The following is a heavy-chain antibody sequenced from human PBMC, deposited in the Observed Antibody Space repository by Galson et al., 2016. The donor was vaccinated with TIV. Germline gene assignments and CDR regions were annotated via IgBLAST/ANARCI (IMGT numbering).Heavy chain of an antibody. J-gene: IGHJ4*02. CDR3: ARGPRLRTSLFEDITKTFDY. V-gene: IGHV4-34*01. Sequence: SETLSLTCAVYGGSFSGYFWSWIRQSPGGGLEWIGEINHSGTTRYSPSLKSRVTISLDMAKNQLFLKVTSVTAADTAVYYCARGPRLRTSLFEDITKTFDYWGQGARVTVSS. CDR2: INHSGTT. CDR1: GGSFSGYF. D-gene: IGHD3-3*01.